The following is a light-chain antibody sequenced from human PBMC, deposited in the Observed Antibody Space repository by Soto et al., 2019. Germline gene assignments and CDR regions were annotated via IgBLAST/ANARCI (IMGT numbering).Light chain of an antibody. J-gene: IGKJ1*01. V-gene: IGKV3-20*01. Sequence: IVLTQSPGTLSLSPGERATLSCRASEKVASNYLAWYQQKPGQAPRLLIFDASSRPTDLPDRFSGSGSGTDFTLIISRLEPEDFAVYHCQQYAIAPWTFGQGTKVDVK. CDR1: EKVASNY. CDR2: DAS. CDR3: QQYAIAPWT.